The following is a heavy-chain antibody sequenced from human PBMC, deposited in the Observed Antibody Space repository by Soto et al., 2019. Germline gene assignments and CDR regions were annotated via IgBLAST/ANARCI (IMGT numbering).Heavy chain of an antibody. J-gene: IGHJ3*02. CDR3: ARGALSYYDSSGYYSGAAFDI. D-gene: IGHD3-22*01. CDR2: ISAYNGNT. Sequence: QVQLVQSGAEVKKPGASVKVSCKASGYTFTSYGISWVRQAPGQGLEWMGRISAYNGNTNYAQKLQGRVTMTTDTSTSTAYMELRSLRSDDTAVYYCARGALSYYDSSGYYSGAAFDIWGQGTMVTDSS. V-gene: IGHV1-18*01. CDR1: GYTFTSYG.